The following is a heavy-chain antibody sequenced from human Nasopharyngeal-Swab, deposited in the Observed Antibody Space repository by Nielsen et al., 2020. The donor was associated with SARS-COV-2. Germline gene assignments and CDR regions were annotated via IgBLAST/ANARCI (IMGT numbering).Heavy chain of an antibody. CDR3: ARRAARDGYNYEVDP. D-gene: IGHD5-24*01. CDR2: IYPGSSDT. J-gene: IGHJ5*02. CDR1: GYSFAKYW. V-gene: IGHV5-51*01. Sequence: GESLKISCTGFGYSFAKYWIGWVRQMPGKGLEWMGSIYPGSSDTRYSPAFHGRVTISADKSINAAYLHWTSLRASDTAVYYCARRAARDGYNYEVDPWGQGTLVTVSS.